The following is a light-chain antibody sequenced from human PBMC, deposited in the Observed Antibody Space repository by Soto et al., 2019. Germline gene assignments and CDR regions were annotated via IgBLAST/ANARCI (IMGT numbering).Light chain of an antibody. V-gene: IGKV3-20*01. CDR3: QQYNRWPLT. CDR1: QSVSSSY. J-gene: IGKJ4*01. Sequence: EIVLTQSPGTLSLSPGERATLSCRASQSVSSSYLAWYQQKPGQAPRLLIYGASSRATGIPDRFSASGSGTDFTLTISRLEPEDFAVYYCQQYNRWPLTFGGGTTVEIK. CDR2: GAS.